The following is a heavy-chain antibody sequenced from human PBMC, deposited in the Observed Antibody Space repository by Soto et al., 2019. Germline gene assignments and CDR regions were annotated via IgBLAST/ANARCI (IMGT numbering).Heavy chain of an antibody. J-gene: IGHJ4*02. CDR1: GFTFTRYS. CDR3: ARESEDLTSNFDY. Sequence: SLRLSCAASGFTFTRYSMNWVRQAPGKGLEWVSSISSTTNYIYYADSMKGRFTVSRDNAKDSVYLEMNSLSAEDTAVYYCARESEDLTSNFDYWGQGTLVTVSS. V-gene: IGHV3-21*01. CDR2: ISSTTNYI.